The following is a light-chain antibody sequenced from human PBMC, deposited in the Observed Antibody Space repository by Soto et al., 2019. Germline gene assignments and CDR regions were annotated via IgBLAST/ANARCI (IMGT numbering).Light chain of an antibody. CDR2: DVS. J-gene: IGLJ1*01. V-gene: IGLV2-14*04. CDR1: SSDAGGYNY. CDR3: SSYTSSSTLGV. Sequence: SGSPGQSITISCTGTSSDAGGYNYVSWYQQHPGKAPKLMIYDVSNRPSGVSNRFSGSKSGNTASLTISGLQAEDEADYYCSSYTSSSTLGVFGTGTKVIVL.